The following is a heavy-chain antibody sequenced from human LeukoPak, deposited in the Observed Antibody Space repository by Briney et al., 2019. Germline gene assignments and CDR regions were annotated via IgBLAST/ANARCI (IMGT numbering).Heavy chain of an antibody. Sequence: PSETLSLTCAVSGGSIFSSNWWSWVRQPPGKGLEWIGQIFHSGSTSYSPSLKSRVTISVDKSKNQFSLKLTSVTAADTAMYYCARHPPYSYAHGGYYFDYWGQGTLVTVSS. CDR3: ARHPPYSYAHGGYYFDY. D-gene: IGHD5-18*01. V-gene: IGHV4-4*02. CDR2: IFHSGST. CDR1: GGSIFSSNW. J-gene: IGHJ4*02.